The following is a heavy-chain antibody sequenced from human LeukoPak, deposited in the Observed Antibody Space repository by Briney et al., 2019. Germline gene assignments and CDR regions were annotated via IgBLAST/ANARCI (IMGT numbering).Heavy chain of an antibody. CDR1: GFTFSNYA. Sequence: GGSPRLSCAASGFTFSNYAMTWVRQAPGKGLECVSVISGSGSNTDYADSVKGRFTISRDNFKNTLSLQMNSLRAEDTALYYCAKVVGTGTTPTDYWGQGTLVTVSS. V-gene: IGHV3-23*01. D-gene: IGHD1-1*01. CDR2: ISGSGSNT. J-gene: IGHJ4*02. CDR3: AKVVGTGTTPTDY.